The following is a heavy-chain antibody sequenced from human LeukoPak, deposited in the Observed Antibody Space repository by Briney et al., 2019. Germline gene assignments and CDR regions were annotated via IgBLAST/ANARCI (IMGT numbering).Heavy chain of an antibody. J-gene: IGHJ4*02. Sequence: SETLSLTCTVSGGSISSYYWSWIRQPPGKGLEWIGYIYYSGSTNYNPSLKSRVTISVDTSKNQFSLKLSSVTAADTAVYYCARQGWGIAAAIDYWDQGTLVTVSS. CDR3: ARQGWGIAAAIDY. CDR1: GGSISSYY. D-gene: IGHD6-13*01. V-gene: IGHV4-59*01. CDR2: IYYSGST.